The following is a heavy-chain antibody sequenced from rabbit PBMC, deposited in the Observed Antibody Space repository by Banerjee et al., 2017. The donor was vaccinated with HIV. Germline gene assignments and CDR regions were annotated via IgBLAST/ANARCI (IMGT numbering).Heavy chain of an antibody. CDR2: IVAGSSGST. CDR3: ARAGGFEKYFNL. D-gene: IGHD1-1*01. CDR1: GFTLSNDYY. V-gene: IGHV1S45*01. Sequence: QEQLVESGGGLVQPEGSLTLTCKASGFTLSNDYYMCWVRQAPGKGLEWIGCIVAGSSGSTYYASWAKGRFTIPKTSSTTVTLQMTSLTAADTATYFCARAGGFEKYFNLWGPGTLVT. J-gene: IGHJ4*01.